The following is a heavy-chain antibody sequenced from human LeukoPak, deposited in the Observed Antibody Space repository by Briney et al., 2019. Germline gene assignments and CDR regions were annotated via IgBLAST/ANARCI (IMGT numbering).Heavy chain of an antibody. CDR2: MNPDSGNT. J-gene: IGHJ6*02. V-gene: IGHV1-8*01. Sequence: GASVKVSCKASGYTFTTHDINWVRQAPGQGLECMGWMNPDSGNTGYAQRFQGRVTMTGDSSRSTAYMELSSLTSEDTAAYYCTRTLVRGVFGMDVWGQGTTVTVSS. CDR3: TRTLVRGVFGMDV. D-gene: IGHD3-10*01. CDR1: GYTFTTHD.